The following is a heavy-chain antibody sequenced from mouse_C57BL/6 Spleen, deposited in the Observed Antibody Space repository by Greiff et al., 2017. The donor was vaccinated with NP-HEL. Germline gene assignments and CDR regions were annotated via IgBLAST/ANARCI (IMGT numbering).Heavy chain of an antibody. CDR2: IYPRDGST. CDR1: GYTFTSYD. J-gene: IGHJ3*01. Sequence: VQLQQSGPELVKPGASVKLSCKASGYTFTSYDINWVKQRPGQGLEWIGWIYPRDGSTTYNEKFKGKATLTVDTSSSTAYMELHSLTSEDSAVYFCARGDYGSSYGFAYWGQGTLVTVSA. CDR3: ARGDYGSSYGFAY. V-gene: IGHV1-85*01. D-gene: IGHD1-1*01.